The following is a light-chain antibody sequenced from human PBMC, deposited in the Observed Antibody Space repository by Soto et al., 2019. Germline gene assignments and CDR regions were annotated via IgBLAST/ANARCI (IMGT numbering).Light chain of an antibody. J-gene: IGKJ1*01. Sequence: DIQMTQSPSTLSASVGDRVTITSLASQSISSWLAWYQQRPGKAPSLLIYKTSSLQSSVPSRFSGSGSGTDFTLTISSLQSEDFAVYYCQQYNNWPSWTFGQGTKVDIK. CDR1: QSISSW. CDR3: QQYNNWPSWT. V-gene: IGKV1-5*03. CDR2: KTS.